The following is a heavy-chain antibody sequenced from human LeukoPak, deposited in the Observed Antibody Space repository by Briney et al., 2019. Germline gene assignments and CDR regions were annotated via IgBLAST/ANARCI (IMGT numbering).Heavy chain of an antibody. CDR1: GGSIGNGDYY. CDR3: ARDSGYTALDY. D-gene: IGHD5-12*01. CDR2: IYYSGSA. Sequence: KPSETLSLTCTVSGGSIGNGDYYWSWIRQPPGKGLEWIGYIYYSGSAYYNPSLKSRIIISADMSNNLFSLKLSSVTAADTAVYYCARDSGYTALDYWGQGTLVTVSS. V-gene: IGHV4-30-4*01. J-gene: IGHJ4*02.